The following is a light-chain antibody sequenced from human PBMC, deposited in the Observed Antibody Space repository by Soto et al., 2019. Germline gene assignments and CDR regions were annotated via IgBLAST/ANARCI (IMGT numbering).Light chain of an antibody. J-gene: IGLJ1*01. CDR1: SSDVGGYNY. CDR3: SSYTISSTLYV. V-gene: IGLV2-14*01. Sequence: QSALTQPASVSGSPGQSITISCTGTSSDVGGYNYVSWYQQHPGKAPKLMIFDVSNRPSGVSNRFSGSKSGNTASLTISGLQAEDYADYYCSSYTISSTLYVFGPGTKLTVL. CDR2: DVS.